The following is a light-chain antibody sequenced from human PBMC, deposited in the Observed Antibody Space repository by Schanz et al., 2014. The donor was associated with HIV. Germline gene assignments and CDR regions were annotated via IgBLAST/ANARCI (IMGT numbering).Light chain of an antibody. CDR1: QGIRND. J-gene: IGKJ1*01. V-gene: IGKV1-17*01. CDR2: AAS. CDR3: HQYESSSWT. Sequence: DIQMTQSPSSLSASVGDRVTITCQASQGIRNDLGWYQQKPGTAPKRLIYAASSLQSGVPSRFSGSGSGTEFTLTISSLRPDDFGTYFCHQYESSSWTFGQGTKVEIQ.